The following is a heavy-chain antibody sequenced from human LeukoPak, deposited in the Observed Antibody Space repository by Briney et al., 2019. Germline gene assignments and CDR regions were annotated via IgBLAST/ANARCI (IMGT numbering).Heavy chain of an antibody. CDR1: GFTFKSYS. CDR2: ITSTSGDM. J-gene: IGHJ4*02. CDR3: ARAAGYYFDY. Sequence: GGSLRLSCAASGFTFKSYSMNWVRQAPGKGLEWVAFITSTSGDMFYADSVKGRFTISRDNAKNSLYLQMDNLRAEDTAVYYCARAAGYYFDYWGQGSLVTVSS. V-gene: IGHV3-21*05.